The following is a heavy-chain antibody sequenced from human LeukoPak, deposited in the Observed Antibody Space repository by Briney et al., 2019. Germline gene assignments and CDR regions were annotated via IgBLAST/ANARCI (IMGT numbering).Heavy chain of an antibody. CDR2: IYYSGST. D-gene: IGHD3-10*01. CDR3: ERDHLLPKGDDASDI. V-gene: IGHV4-61*01. CDR1: GGSFSSGSYY. Sequence: PSETLSLTCTVSGGSFSSGSYYWSWIRQPPGKGLEWIGYIYYSGSTNYNPSLKSRVTISVDTSKNQFSLKLSSVTAADTAVYYCERDHLLPKGDDASDIWGQGTMVTVSS. J-gene: IGHJ3*02.